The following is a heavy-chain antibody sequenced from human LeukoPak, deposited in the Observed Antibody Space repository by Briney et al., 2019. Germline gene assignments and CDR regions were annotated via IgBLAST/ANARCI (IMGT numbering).Heavy chain of an antibody. V-gene: IGHV3-48*02. Sequence: GGSLRLSCAASGFTFSKYSMNWVRQAPGKGLEWVSYINSRTSTTYNADSVKGRFTISRDNAKNSLYLQMDSLRDEDTAVYYCAKDWLAVAGTIYWGQGTLVTVSS. CDR1: GFTFSKYS. D-gene: IGHD6-19*01. CDR3: AKDWLAVAGTIY. J-gene: IGHJ4*02. CDR2: INSRTSTT.